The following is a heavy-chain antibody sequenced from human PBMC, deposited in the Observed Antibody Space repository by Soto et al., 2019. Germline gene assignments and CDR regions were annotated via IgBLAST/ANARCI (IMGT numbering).Heavy chain of an antibody. Sequence: GGSLRLSCAASGFTFSSYEMNWVRQAPGKGLEWVSYISSSGSTIYYADSVKGRFTISRDNAKNSLYLQMNSLRAEDTAVYYCARDRLAAAGTVHYYYYGMDVWGQGTTVTVSS. V-gene: IGHV3-48*03. J-gene: IGHJ6*02. D-gene: IGHD6-13*01. CDR1: GFTFSSYE. CDR2: ISSSGSTI. CDR3: ARDRLAAAGTVHYYYYGMDV.